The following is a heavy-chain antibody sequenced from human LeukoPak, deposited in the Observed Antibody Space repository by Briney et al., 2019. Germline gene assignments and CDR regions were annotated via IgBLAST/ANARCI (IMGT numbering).Heavy chain of an antibody. CDR3: ARGSHYYDSSGYYLV. Sequence: PSETLSLTCTVSGGSISSYYWSWIRQPPGKGLEWIGEINHSGSTNYNPSLKSRVTISVDTSKNQFSLKLSSVTAADTAVYYCARGSHYYDSSGYYLVWGQGALVTVSS. J-gene: IGHJ4*02. V-gene: IGHV4-34*01. D-gene: IGHD3-22*01. CDR2: INHSGST. CDR1: GGSISSYY.